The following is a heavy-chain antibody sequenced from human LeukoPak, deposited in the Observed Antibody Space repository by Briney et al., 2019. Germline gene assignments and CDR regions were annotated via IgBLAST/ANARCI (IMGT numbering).Heavy chain of an antibody. D-gene: IGHD2-21*02. CDR3: AKAAYCGGDCYSNHYYYGMDV. CDR2: ISGSGGST. Sequence: GGSLILSCAASGFTFGRYWMSWVRQAPGKGLEWVSAISGSGGSTYYADSVKGRFTISRDNSKNTLYLQMNSLRAEDTAVYYCAKAAYCGGDCYSNHYYYGMDVWGQGTTVTVSS. V-gene: IGHV3-23*01. CDR1: GFTFGRYW. J-gene: IGHJ6*02.